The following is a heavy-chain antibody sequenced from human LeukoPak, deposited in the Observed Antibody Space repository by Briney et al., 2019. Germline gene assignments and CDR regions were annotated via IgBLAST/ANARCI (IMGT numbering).Heavy chain of an antibody. CDR1: GGPISSSSYY. V-gene: IGHV4-31*03. J-gene: IGHJ4*02. D-gene: IGHD3-10*01. CDR2: IYYSGNT. CDR3: ARDPGRGGNFDS. Sequence: SETLSLTCTVSGGPISSSSYYWGWIRQPPGKGLEWLGYIYYSGNTFYNPSLMGRIAISVDTSKNQFSLKLTSVTSADTAIYYCARDPGRGGNFDSWGQGSLVIVSS.